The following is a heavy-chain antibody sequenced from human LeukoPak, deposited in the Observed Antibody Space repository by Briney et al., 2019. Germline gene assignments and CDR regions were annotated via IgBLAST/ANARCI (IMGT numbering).Heavy chain of an antibody. CDR3: AREKRYYYGPAFDP. Sequence: ASVKVSCKASGYTFTGYYMHWVRQAPGQGLEWMGWINPNSGGTNYAQKFQGRVTMTRDTSISTAYMELSRLRSDDTAVYYCAREKRYYYGPAFDPWGQGTLVTVSS. J-gene: IGHJ5*02. CDR2: INPNSGGT. CDR1: GYTFTGYY. V-gene: IGHV1-2*02. D-gene: IGHD3-10*01.